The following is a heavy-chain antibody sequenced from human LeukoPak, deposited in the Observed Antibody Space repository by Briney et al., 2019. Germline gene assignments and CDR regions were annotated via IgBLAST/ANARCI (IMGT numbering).Heavy chain of an antibody. J-gene: IGHJ4*02. CDR3: ARGGGVRYLDWFTPIGPIFDY. D-gene: IGHD3-9*01. CDR2: INHSGST. V-gene: IGHV4-34*01. Sequence: SETLSLTCAVYGGSVSGYYWSWIRQPPGKGLEWIGEINHSGSTNYNPSLKSRVTISVDTSKNQFSLKLSSVTAADTAVYYCARGGGVRYLDWFTPIGPIFDYWGQGTLVTVSP. CDR1: GGSVSGYY.